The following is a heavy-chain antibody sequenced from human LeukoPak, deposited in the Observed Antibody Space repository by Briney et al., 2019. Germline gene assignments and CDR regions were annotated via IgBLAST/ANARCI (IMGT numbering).Heavy chain of an antibody. V-gene: IGHV1-18*01. D-gene: IGHD3-3*01. Sequence: ASVKVSCKASDYSFTSYGITWVRQAPGQGLEWMGWINVNKGKTKYAEKLQGRVTMTTDTSTSTAYMELRSLRSDDTAVYYCARAPPKSYDFWSGSQDAFDIWGQGTMVTVSS. CDR1: DYSFTSYG. CDR3: ARAPPKSYDFWSGSQDAFDI. CDR2: INVNKGKT. J-gene: IGHJ3*02.